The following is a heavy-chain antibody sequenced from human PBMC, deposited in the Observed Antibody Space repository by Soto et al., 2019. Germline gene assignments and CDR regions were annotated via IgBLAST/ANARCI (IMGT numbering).Heavy chain of an antibody. J-gene: IGHJ4*02. CDR3: AKPQGYCTNGVCPFDY. V-gene: IGHV3-23*01. Sequence: PGGSLRLSCAASGFTFSSYAMSWVRQAPGKGLEWVSAISGSGGSTYYADSVKGRFTISRDNSKNTLYLQMNSLRAEDTAVYYCAKPQGYCTNGVCPFDYWGQGTLVTVSS. CDR2: ISGSGGST. CDR1: GFTFSSYA. D-gene: IGHD2-8*01.